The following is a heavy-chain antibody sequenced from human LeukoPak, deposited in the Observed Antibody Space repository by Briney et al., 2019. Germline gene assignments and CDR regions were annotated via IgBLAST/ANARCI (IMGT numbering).Heavy chain of an antibody. J-gene: IGHJ4*02. Sequence: ASVKVSCKTSGYTFTGYYMHWVRQAPGQGLEWMGWINPNSGGTNYAPKFQGRVTMTRDTSISTDYMELSSLRSGDTAVYYCARLYSSTEVIDSWGQGTLVTVSS. CDR2: INPNSGGT. CDR3: ARLYSSTEVIDS. V-gene: IGHV1-2*02. CDR1: GYTFTGYY. D-gene: IGHD6-13*01.